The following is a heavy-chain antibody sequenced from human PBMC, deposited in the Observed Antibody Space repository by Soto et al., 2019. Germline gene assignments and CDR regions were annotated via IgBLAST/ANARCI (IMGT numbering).Heavy chain of an antibody. CDR3: ARDCRVTPCGDYGGYYYYAMDV. J-gene: IGHJ6*02. Sequence: QVQLQESGPGLVKPSQTLSLTCTVSSGSVSSGGYYWSWIRQHPGKGLEWIGHIYYSGSTYYNPSLKSRLAISLDTSENQFSLKLNSVTAADTAVYYCARDCRVTPCGDYGGYYYYAMDVWGQGTTVTVSS. D-gene: IGHD4-17*01. V-gene: IGHV4-31*03. CDR1: SGSVSSGGYY. CDR2: IYYSGST.